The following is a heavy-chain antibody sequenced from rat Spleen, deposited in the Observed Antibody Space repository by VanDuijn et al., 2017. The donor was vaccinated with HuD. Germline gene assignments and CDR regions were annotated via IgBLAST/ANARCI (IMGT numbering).Heavy chain of an antibody. CDR1: GFTFTNYD. Sequence: EVQLVESDGGLVQPGKSLKLSCAASGFTFTNYDMAWVRQAPTKGLEWVATFSYDGSSTYYRDSVKGRFTISRDNAKSTLYLQMDSLRSEDTATYYCTRHPDYSNYFDYWGQGVMVTVSS. D-gene: IGHD1-1*01. V-gene: IGHV5-29*01. J-gene: IGHJ2*01. CDR3: TRHPDYSNYFDY. CDR2: FSYDGSST.